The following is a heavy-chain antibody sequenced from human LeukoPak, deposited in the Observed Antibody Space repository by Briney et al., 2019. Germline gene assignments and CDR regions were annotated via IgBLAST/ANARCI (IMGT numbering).Heavy chain of an antibody. V-gene: IGHV4-39*07. J-gene: IGHJ4*02. Sequence: PSETLSLTCTVSGGSISSSSYYWGWIRQPPGKGLEWIGSIYYSGSTYYSPSLKSRVTISVDTSKNQFSLKLSSVTAADTAVYYCAREGRERDIVVVPAAGGFDYWGQGTLVTVSS. CDR1: GGSISSSSYY. CDR2: IYYSGST. CDR3: AREGRERDIVVVPAAGGFDY. D-gene: IGHD2-2*01.